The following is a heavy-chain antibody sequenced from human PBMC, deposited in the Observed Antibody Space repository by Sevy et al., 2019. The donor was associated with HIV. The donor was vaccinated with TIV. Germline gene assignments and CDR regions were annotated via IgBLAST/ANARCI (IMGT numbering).Heavy chain of an antibody. Sequence: GGSLRLSCATSGFSFSWYDIQWVRQAPGKGLEWVAFILYDGSKKYYGDSVKGRFTISRDNSKNTLYLQMNSLRVEDTAVYYCARDHPAQDGMDVWGQGTMVTVSS. V-gene: IGHV3-30*02. J-gene: IGHJ6*02. CDR2: ILYDGSKK. CDR3: ARDHPAQDGMDV. D-gene: IGHD6-25*01. CDR1: GFSFSWYD.